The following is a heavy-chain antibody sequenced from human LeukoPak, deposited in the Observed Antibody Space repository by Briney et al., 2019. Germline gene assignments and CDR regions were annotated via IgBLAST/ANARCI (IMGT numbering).Heavy chain of an antibody. D-gene: IGHD6-19*01. V-gene: IGHV5-51*01. CDR1: GSIFTSYW. CDR3: ARLSHRRAVAGDFFDY. Sequence: KSGESLKISCQGSGSIFTSYWIGWVRKLPGKGLEWMGIIYPVDSDTRYSPSFQGQVTISADKSISTAYLQWSSLKASDTAMYYCARLSHRRAVAGDFFDYWGQGTRVTVSS. J-gene: IGHJ4*02. CDR2: IYPVDSDT.